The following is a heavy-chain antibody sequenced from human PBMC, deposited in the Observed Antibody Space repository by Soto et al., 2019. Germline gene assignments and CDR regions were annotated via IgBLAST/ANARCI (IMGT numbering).Heavy chain of an antibody. CDR3: AGGPGASGTYHYFFDY. J-gene: IGHJ4*02. Sequence: LSLTCTVSGGSLSSYWWSWIRQPPGKGLEWIGYIYYTGSTNYNPSLKSRVTISLDASKNQFSLNLNSATAADTAVYYCAGGPGASGTYHYFFDYWGPGTLVTVSS. V-gene: IGHV4-59*01. CDR1: GGSLSSYW. CDR2: IYYTGST. D-gene: IGHD3-10*01.